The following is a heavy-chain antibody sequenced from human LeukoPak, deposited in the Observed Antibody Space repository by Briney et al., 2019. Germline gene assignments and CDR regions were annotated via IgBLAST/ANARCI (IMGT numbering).Heavy chain of an antibody. CDR3: ARVTLTLDY. Sequence: GGSLRLSCAASGFTFSSYSMNWVRQAPGKGLEWVSVIYSGGSTYYAASVRGRFTISRDNSKNTLYLQMSSLRAEDAAVYYCARVTLTLDYWGQGTLVTVSS. V-gene: IGHV3-53*01. J-gene: IGHJ4*02. D-gene: IGHD2-21*02. CDR2: IYSGGST. CDR1: GFTFSSYS.